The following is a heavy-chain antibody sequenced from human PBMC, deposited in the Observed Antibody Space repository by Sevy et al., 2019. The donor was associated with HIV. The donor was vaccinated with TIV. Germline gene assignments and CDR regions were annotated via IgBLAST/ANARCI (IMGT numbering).Heavy chain of an antibody. Sequence: ASVKVSCKASGYTFTSYDINWVRQATGQGLEWMGWMNPNSGNTDYAQKFQGRVTITRNTSISTAYMELSSLRSEDTAVYYCARGYALYNWNDEADYWGQGTLVTVSS. V-gene: IGHV1-8*01. J-gene: IGHJ4*02. CDR1: GYTFTSYD. CDR3: ARGYALYNWNDEADY. CDR2: MNPNSGNT. D-gene: IGHD1-20*01.